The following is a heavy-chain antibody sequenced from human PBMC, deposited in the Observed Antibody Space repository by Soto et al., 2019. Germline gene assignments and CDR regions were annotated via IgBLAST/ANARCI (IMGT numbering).Heavy chain of an antibody. CDR1: GFTFSSYA. CDR2: ISGSGDST. D-gene: IGHD6-19*01. V-gene: IGHV3-23*01. Sequence: DVQLLESGGGLVQPGGSLRLSCAASGFTFSSYAMAWVRQAPGKGPEWVSIISGSGDSTYYADSVKGRFTISRDSSKNTVSLQMNILRGEDTALYYCARGNRGYISDWNNYRWFDPWGQGTLVTVSS. J-gene: IGHJ5*02. CDR3: ARGNRGYISDWNNYRWFDP.